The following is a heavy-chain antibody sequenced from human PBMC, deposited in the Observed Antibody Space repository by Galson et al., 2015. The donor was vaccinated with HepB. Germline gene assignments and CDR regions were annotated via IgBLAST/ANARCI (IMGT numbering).Heavy chain of an antibody. CDR2: IKEDGSQI. Sequence: LRLSCAASGFTFRNYWMTWVRQAPGKGLEWVANIKEDGSQIFFVDSLKGRFTISRDNAQNSLSLQMNSLRVEDAAVYYCARIGYKSSSFDYWGRGTLVTVPS. CDR1: GFTFRNYW. J-gene: IGHJ4*02. D-gene: IGHD6-6*01. CDR3: ARIGYKSSSFDY. V-gene: IGHV3-7*01.